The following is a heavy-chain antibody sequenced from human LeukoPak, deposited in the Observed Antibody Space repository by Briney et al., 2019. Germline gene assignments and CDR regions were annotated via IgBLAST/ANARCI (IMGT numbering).Heavy chain of an antibody. CDR2: I. Sequence: GGSLRLSCAASGFTWSDHAMIWVRRAPGKGLEWVSAIKGRFTISRDNAKNSLFLQMNSLRPEDTAVYYCTRRAPSHDFDSWGQGTLVTVSS. CDR1: GFTWSDHA. CDR3: TRRAPSHDFDS. J-gene: IGHJ4*02. V-gene: IGHV3-69-1*01.